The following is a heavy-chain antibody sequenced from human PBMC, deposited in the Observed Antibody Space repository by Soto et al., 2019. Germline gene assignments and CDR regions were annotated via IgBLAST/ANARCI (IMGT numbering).Heavy chain of an antibody. D-gene: IGHD3-22*01. CDR1: GFTFSSYT. J-gene: IGHJ5*01. CDR3: AKTGRPGDYYRGFDS. CDR2: VGGNGDAK. V-gene: IGHV3-23*01. Sequence: SLRLSCAASGFTFSSYTMTWVRRAPGKGLEWVSDVGGNGDAKFYADSVKGRFTISRDNSKNTLYLQLERLRAEDTAMYYCAKTGRPGDYYRGFDSWGQGTLVTVSS.